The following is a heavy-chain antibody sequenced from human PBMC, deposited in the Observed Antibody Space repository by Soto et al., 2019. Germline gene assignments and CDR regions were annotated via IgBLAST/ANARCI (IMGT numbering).Heavy chain of an antibody. CDR3: ARDPYGPGRFFDY. D-gene: IGHD3-10*01. CDR1: GLTFSSNY. Sequence: GSLRLSCAASGLTFSSNYITWFRQAPGKGLEWVSIIYSGGDTYYADSVKGRFTISRDNFKNTVYLQMNSLRAEDTAVYYCARDPYGPGRFFDYWGQGTPVTVSS. CDR2: IYSGGDT. V-gene: IGHV3-53*01. J-gene: IGHJ4*02.